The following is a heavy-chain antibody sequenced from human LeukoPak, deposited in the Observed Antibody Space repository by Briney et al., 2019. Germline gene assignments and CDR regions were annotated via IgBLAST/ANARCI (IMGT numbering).Heavy chain of an antibody. V-gene: IGHV3-74*01. CDR3: AKGIYSSGWSYFDY. CDR1: GFTFSSYW. Sequence: PGGSLRLSCAASGFTFSSYWMHWVRQAPGKGLVWVSRINSDGSSTSYADSVKGRFTISRDNSKNTLYLQMNTLRAEDSALYYCAKGIYSSGWSYFDYWGHGTLVTVSS. D-gene: IGHD6-19*01. J-gene: IGHJ4*01. CDR2: INSDGSST.